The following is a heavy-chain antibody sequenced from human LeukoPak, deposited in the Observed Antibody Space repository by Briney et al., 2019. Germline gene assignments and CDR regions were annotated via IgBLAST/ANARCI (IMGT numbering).Heavy chain of an antibody. CDR2: ISAYNGNT. V-gene: IGHV1-18*01. CDR1: GHTFTSYG. J-gene: IGHJ1*01. D-gene: IGHD4-23*01. Sequence: GASVKVSCKASGHTFTSYGISWVRQAPGQGLEWMGWISAYNGNTNHAQKLQGRVTMTTDTSTSTAYMELRSLRSDDTAVYYCARTLPNSARSEYFQHWGQGTLVTVSS. CDR3: ARTLPNSARSEYFQH.